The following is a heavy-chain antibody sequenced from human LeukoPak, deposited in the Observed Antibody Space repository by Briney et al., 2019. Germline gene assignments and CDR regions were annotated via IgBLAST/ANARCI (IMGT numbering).Heavy chain of an antibody. V-gene: IGHV4-38-2*02. D-gene: IGHD4-17*01. J-gene: IGHJ4*02. CDR3: ARVPTVTFFDY. Sequence: SETLSLTCTVSGYSISSGYYWGWIRQPPGKGLEWIGSISHSGSTYYKPSLKSRVTISVDTSKNQFSLKLSSVTAADTAVYYCARVPTVTFFDYWGQGTLVTVSS. CDR1: GYSISSGYY. CDR2: ISHSGST.